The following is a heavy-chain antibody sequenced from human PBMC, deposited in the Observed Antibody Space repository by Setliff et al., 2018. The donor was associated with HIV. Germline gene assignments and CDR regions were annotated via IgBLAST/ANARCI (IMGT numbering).Heavy chain of an antibody. Sequence: SETLSLTCTVSGASISRGSYYWSWIRQPAGKGLEWIGHIHTSGNTNNNPSLKSRVTISVDTSKNHFSLNLSSVTAADTAVYYCATADYIYGRNVFDYWGQGSLVTVSS. D-gene: IGHD5-18*01. CDR2: IHTSGNT. V-gene: IGHV4-61*09. CDR1: GASISRGSYY. J-gene: IGHJ4*02. CDR3: ATADYIYGRNVFDY.